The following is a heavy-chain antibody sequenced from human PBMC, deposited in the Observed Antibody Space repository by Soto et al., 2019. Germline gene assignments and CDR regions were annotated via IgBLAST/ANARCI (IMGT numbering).Heavy chain of an antibody. J-gene: IGHJ4*02. CDR1: GFTFSSYA. CDR3: AEDGSGGTTTPGNDY. CDR2: ISGSGGST. D-gene: IGHD3-10*01. Sequence: EVQLLESGGGLVQPGGSLRLSCAASGFTFSSYAMSWVRQAPGKGLEWVSAISGSGGSTYYADSVKGRFTISRDNSKNTLDLQMNRLGAEDTAVYYCAEDGSGGTTTPGNDYWGQGTLVTVSS. V-gene: IGHV3-23*01.